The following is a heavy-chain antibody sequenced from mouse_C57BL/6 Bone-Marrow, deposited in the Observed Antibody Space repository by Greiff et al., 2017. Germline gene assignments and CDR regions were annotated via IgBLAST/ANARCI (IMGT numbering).Heavy chain of an antibody. D-gene: IGHD1-1*01. CDR2: ISDGGSYT. V-gene: IGHV5-4*01. Sequence: EVQVVESGGGLVKPGGSLKLSCAASGFTFSSYAMSWVRQTPEKRLEWVATISDGGSYTYYPDNVKGRFTISRDNAKNNLYLQMSHLKSEDTAMYYCARWVVATRYAMDYWGQGTSGTVSS. J-gene: IGHJ4*01. CDR1: GFTFSSYA. CDR3: ARWVVATRYAMDY.